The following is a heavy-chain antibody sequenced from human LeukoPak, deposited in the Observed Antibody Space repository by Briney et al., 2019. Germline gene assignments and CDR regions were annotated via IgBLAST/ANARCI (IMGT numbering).Heavy chain of an antibody. J-gene: IGHJ4*02. CDR1: GVTFSNYA. CDR2: ISGGGGGT. V-gene: IGHV3-23*01. CDR3: AKDKDTPATAQPQRGYFES. Sequence: GGSLRLSCAASGVTFSNYAMSWLRQAPGKGLEWASAISGGGGGTYYADSVKGRFTVSRDNSKSTLYLQMDSLRAEDTAIYYCAKDKDTPATAQPQRGYFESWGQGTLVTVSS. D-gene: IGHD2-15*01.